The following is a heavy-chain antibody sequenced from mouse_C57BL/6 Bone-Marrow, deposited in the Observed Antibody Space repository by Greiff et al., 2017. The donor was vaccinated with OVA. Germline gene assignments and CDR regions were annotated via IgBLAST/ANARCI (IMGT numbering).Heavy chain of an antibody. D-gene: IGHD2-10*01. CDR3: AIPYYGTWFAY. CDR2: IHPSDSDT. J-gene: IGHJ3*01. Sequence: VQLQQPGAELVKPGASVKVSCKASGYTFTSYWMHWVKQRPGQGLEWFGRIHPSDSDTNYNQKFKGKATLTVDKSSSTAYMQLSSLTSEDSAVYYCAIPYYGTWFAYWGQGTLVTVSA. CDR1: GYTFTSYW. V-gene: IGHV1-74*01.